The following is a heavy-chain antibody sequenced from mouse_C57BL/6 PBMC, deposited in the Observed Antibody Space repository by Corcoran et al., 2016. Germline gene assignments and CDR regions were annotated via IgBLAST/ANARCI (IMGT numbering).Heavy chain of an antibody. Sequence: QIQLVQSGPELKKPGETVKISCKASGYTFTTYGMSWVKQAPGKGLKWMGWINTYSGVPTYADDFKGRFAFSLETSASTAYLQINNLKNEDTAIYVCARNDLLLDYWGQGTTLTVSS. V-gene: IGHV9-3*01. J-gene: IGHJ2*01. CDR3: ARNDLLLDY. CDR2: INTYSGVP. D-gene: IGHD2-1*01. CDR1: GYTFTTYG.